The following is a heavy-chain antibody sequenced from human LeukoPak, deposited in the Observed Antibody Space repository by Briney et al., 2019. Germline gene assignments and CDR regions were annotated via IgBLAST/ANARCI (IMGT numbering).Heavy chain of an antibody. CDR2: LWYDGSNK. CDR1: GFTFSSYG. V-gene: IGHV3-33*06. CDR3: AKGGQSWLPYFDY. Sequence: GRSLRLSWAASGFTFSSYGMQWVRQAPGKGLEWVAVLWYDGSNKHHADSVKRRFTISRDNSNNTLYLQMHSPRAEDTAVYYCAKGGQSWLPYFDYWGQGPLVTVSS. J-gene: IGHJ4*02. D-gene: IGHD5-24*01.